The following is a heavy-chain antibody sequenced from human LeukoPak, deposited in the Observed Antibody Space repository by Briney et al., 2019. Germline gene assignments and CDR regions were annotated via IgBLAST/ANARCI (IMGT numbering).Heavy chain of an antibody. CDR3: ARGTGY. J-gene: IGHJ4*02. Sequence: GGSLRLSCSVPGFTFSTYVMHWVRQAPGKGLEYVSAISSNGDNTYYADSVKGRFTISRDNSKNTLYLQMSSLRADDTAVYYCARGTGYWGQGTLVTVSS. CDR2: ISSNGDNT. V-gene: IGHV3-64D*06. CDR1: GFTFSTYV.